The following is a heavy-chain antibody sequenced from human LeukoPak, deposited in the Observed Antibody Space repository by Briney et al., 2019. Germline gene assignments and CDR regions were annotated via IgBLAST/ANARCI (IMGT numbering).Heavy chain of an antibody. J-gene: IGHJ6*02. D-gene: IGHD2-15*01. V-gene: IGHV3-64D*09. CDR3: VRGYSFGPYGMDV. CDR1: GFPFSSYA. CDR2: ISDSGGST. Sequence: GGSLRLSCSASGFPFSSYAMHWVRQAPGKGLEYVSAISDSGGSTYYADSVKGRFTISRDNSKNTLYLQMSSLRAEDTTVYFCVRGYSFGPYGMDVWGQGTTVTVSS.